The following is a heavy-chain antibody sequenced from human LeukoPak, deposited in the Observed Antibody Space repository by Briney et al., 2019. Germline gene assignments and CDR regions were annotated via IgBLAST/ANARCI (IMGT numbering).Heavy chain of an antibody. CDR1: GGSISSSNW. CDR2: IYHSGST. CDR3: ASLMVRGVIISSFDY. V-gene: IGHV4-4*02. J-gene: IGHJ4*02. Sequence: SGTLSLTCAVSGGSISSSNWWSWVRQPPGQGLEWIGEIYHSGSTNYNPSLKSRVTISVDKSKNQFSLKLSSVTAADTAVYYCASLMVRGVIISSFDYWGQGTLVTVSS. D-gene: IGHD3-10*01.